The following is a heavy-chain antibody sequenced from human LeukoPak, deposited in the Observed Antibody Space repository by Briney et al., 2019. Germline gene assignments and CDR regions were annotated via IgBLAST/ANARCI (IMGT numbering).Heavy chain of an antibody. CDR1: GYTFTSYG. CDR2: ISAYNGNT. J-gene: IGHJ4*02. Sequence: VASVKVSYKASGYTFTSYGISWVRQAPGQGLEWMGWISAYNGNTNYAQKLQGRVTMTTDTSTSTAYMELRSLRSDDTAVYYCARGNPLIAVAGPTPQDYWGQGTLVTVSS. V-gene: IGHV1-18*01. D-gene: IGHD6-19*01. CDR3: ARGNPLIAVAGPTPQDY.